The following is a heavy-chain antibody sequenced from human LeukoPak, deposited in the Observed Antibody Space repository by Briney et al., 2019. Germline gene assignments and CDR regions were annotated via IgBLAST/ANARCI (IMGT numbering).Heavy chain of an antibody. CDR1: GYTFTSYA. CDR2: ISSSSSYI. V-gene: IGHV3-21*01. Sequence: SCKASGYTFTSYAMNWVRQAPGKGLEWVSSISSSSSYIYYADSVKGRFTISRDNAKNSLYLQMNSLRAEDTAVYYCARDQGNGYCSGGSCYSFDYGGQGTLVTVS. D-gene: IGHD2-15*01. CDR3: ARDQGNGYCSGGSCYSFDY. J-gene: IGHJ4*02.